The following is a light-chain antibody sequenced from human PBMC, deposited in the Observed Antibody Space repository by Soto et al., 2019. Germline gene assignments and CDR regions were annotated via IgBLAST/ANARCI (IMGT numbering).Light chain of an antibody. V-gene: IGKV3-20*01. CDR1: QTVSNNY. CDR2: GAS. Sequence: DIVLTQSPGTLSLSPGERATLSCRASQTVSNNYLAWYQQRPGQAPRLLIYGASSRATGIPDRFIGSGSGTDFSLTISRLEPEDFAVYYCQQYGSSPQTFGQGTKVDIK. J-gene: IGKJ1*01. CDR3: QQYGSSPQT.